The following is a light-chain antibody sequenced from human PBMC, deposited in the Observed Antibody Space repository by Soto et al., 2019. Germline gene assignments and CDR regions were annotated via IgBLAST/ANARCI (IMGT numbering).Light chain of an antibody. J-gene: IGKJ4*01. V-gene: IGKV3-15*01. CDR3: QQYNNWPLT. CDR2: GAS. Sequence: ETVMTQPPATLSVSPGERATLSCRASQSVNSDLAWYQQKPGQAPRLLIYGASTRATGIPARFSGSGSGTEFTLTISSLQSEDFAVYYCQQYNNWPLTFGGGTKVEIK. CDR1: QSVNSD.